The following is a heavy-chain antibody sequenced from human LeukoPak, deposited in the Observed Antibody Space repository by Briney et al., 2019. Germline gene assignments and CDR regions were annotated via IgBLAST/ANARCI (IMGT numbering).Heavy chain of an antibody. Sequence: PGGSLRLSCAASGFTFSSYAMSWVRQAPGEGLEWVSVIYSGGSTYYADSVKGRFTISRDNSKNTLYLQMNSLRAEDTAVYYCARDRGRIGYYYYYMDVWGKGTTVTVSS. V-gene: IGHV3-66*02. CDR3: ARDRGRIGYYYYYMDV. CDR1: GFTFSSYA. CDR2: IYSGGST. J-gene: IGHJ6*03. D-gene: IGHD3-16*01.